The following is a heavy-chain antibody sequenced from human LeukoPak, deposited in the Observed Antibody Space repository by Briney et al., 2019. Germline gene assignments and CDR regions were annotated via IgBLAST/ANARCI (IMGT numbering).Heavy chain of an antibody. D-gene: IGHD2-2*01. CDR1: GGSFSGYY. J-gene: IGHJ5*02. V-gene: IGHV4-34*01. Sequence: SETLSLTCAVYGGSFSGYYWSWIRQPPGKGLEWIGEINHSGSTNYNPSLKSRVTISVDTSKNQFSLKLSSVTAADTAVYYCARGVRIVVVPAAPLWFDPWGQGTLVTVSS. CDR3: ARGVRIVVVPAAPLWFDP. CDR2: INHSGST.